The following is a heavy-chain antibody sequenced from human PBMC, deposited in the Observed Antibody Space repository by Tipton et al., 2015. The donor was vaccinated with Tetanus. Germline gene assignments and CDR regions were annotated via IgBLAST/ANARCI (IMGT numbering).Heavy chain of an antibody. V-gene: IGHV4-59*01. Sequence: TLSLTCTVSGGSISGYYWTWMRQPPGKGLEWLGYIYYRGETNYNPSVSSRLTISLDTSKNQDSLRLTSVTAADTAVYFCARNVYTVTNDAFDILGHGTLVNVSS. J-gene: IGHJ3*02. D-gene: IGHD4-11*01. CDR1: GGSISGYY. CDR3: ARNVYTVTNDAFDI. CDR2: IYYRGET.